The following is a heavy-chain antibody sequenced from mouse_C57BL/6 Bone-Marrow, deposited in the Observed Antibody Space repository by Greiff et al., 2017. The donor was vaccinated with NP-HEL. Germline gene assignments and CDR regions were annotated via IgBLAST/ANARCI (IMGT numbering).Heavy chain of an antibody. J-gene: IGHJ3*01. CDR3: ARLRRGGGFAY. CDR2: ISDGGSYT. Sequence: VQLKESGGGLVKPGGSLKLSCAASGFTFSSYAMSWVRQTPEKRLEWVATISDGGSYTYYPDNVKGRFTISRDNAKNNLYLQMSHLKSEDTAMYYCARLRRGGGFAYWGQGTLVTVSA. V-gene: IGHV5-4*01. D-gene: IGHD2-12*01. CDR1: GFTFSSYA.